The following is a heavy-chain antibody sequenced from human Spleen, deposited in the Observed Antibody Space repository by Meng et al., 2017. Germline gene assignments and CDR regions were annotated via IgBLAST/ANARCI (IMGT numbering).Heavy chain of an antibody. Sequence: GGSLRLSCAASGFTFSSYSMNWVRQAPGKGLEWVSSISSSSSYIYYADSVKGRFTISRDNAMHSLYLQMNSLRAEDTAIYYCARVGCRGGTCPSGRGWFGPWGQGTLVTVSS. J-gene: IGHJ5*02. CDR3: ARVGCRGGTCPSGRGWFGP. CDR1: GFTFSSYS. D-gene: IGHD2-15*01. CDR2: ISSSSSYI. V-gene: IGHV3-21*01.